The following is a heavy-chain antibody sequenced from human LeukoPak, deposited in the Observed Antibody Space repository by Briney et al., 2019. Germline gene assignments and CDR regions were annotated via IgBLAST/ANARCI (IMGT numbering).Heavy chain of an antibody. J-gene: IGHJ6*02. V-gene: IGHV3-74*01. Sequence: GGSLRLSCAASGFTFSRYWMHWLRQAPGKGPVWVSRISTDGSSTSYADSVKGRFTISRDNGKNTLYLQLNSLRAEDTAVYYCASYLTSIPSGMDVWGQGTTVTVSS. CDR3: ASYLTSIPSGMDV. CDR1: GFTFSRYW. CDR2: ISTDGSST. D-gene: IGHD2/OR15-2a*01.